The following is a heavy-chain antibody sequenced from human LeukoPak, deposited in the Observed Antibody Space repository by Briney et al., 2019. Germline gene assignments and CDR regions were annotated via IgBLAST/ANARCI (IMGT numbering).Heavy chain of an antibody. V-gene: IGHV1-18*01. CDR3: ARVGIAAAPKGIYYFDY. D-gene: IGHD6-13*01. Sequence: ASVKVSCKASGYTFTSYGISWVRQAPGQGLEWMGWISAYNGNTNYAQKLQGRVTMTTDTSTSTACMELRSLRSDDTAVYYCARVGIAAAPKGIYYFDYWGQGTLVTVSS. J-gene: IGHJ4*02. CDR1: GYTFTSYG. CDR2: ISAYNGNT.